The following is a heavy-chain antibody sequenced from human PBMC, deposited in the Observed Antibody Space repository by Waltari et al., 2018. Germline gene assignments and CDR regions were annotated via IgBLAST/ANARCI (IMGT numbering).Heavy chain of an antibody. J-gene: IGHJ5*02. CDR3: ARDLVATPP. D-gene: IGHD2-21*02. Sequence: EVQLVESGGDLVQPGGSLRLSCAASGFTFSRSWMTWVRQAPGKGLEWVGNIQPNGSEKWYADSVRGRFTISRDNAMNSLYLQMNSLRVEDTAVYYCARDLVATPPWGQGTLVTVSS. CDR2: IQPNGSEK. CDR1: GFTFSRSW. V-gene: IGHV3-7*01.